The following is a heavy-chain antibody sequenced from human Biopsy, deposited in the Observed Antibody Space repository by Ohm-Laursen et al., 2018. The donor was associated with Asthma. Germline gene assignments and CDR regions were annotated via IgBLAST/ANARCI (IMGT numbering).Heavy chain of an antibody. CDR2: IYRNGDT. D-gene: IGHD2-21*02. Sequence: SQTLSLTCAVSGDSIDSGDYSWTWIRQSPGVGLEWIGHIYRNGDTYYNPTLKNRVTISIDRSKNQFSLRLRSVTAADTAVYYCAKGWNCGGDCYSLDSWGQGTLVTVSS. V-gene: IGHV4-30-2*06. CDR3: AKGWNCGGDCYSLDS. CDR1: GDSIDSGDYS. J-gene: IGHJ4*02.